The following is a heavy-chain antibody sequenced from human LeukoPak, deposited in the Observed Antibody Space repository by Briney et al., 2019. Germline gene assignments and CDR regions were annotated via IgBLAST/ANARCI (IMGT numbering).Heavy chain of an antibody. CDR1: AFIFSSYA. D-gene: IGHD3-9*01. V-gene: IGHV3-64D*06. J-gene: IGHJ4*02. CDR2: ISSNGGST. Sequence: QPGGSLRLSCSASAFIFSSYAMHWVRQAPGKGLEYVSVISSNGGSTYYADSVKGRFTISRDNSKNTLYLQMSSLRAEDTAVYYCVKGHYDILTGLLGGFFDYWGQGTLVTVSS. CDR3: VKGHYDILTGLLGGFFDY.